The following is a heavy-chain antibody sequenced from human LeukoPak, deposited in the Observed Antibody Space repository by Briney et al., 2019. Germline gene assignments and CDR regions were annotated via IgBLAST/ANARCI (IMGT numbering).Heavy chain of an antibody. CDR3: ARFPWRDLDAFDI. CDR2: IIPIFGTA. J-gene: IGHJ3*02. CDR1: GGTFNSYA. D-gene: IGHD1-1*01. Sequence: ASVKLSCKASGGTFNSYAISWGGQAPGQGLEWMGRIIPIFGTANYAQKFQGRVTITTDESTSTAYMELSSLRSEDTAVYYCARFPWRDLDAFDIWGQGTMVTVSS. V-gene: IGHV1-69*05.